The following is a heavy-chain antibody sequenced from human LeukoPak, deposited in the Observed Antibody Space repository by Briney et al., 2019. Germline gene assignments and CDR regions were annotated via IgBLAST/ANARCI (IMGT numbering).Heavy chain of an antibody. Sequence: SETLSLTCAVSGTSISRYYWSWIRQVPGKGLEWIGYIYYSGSTTYNPSLKSRVTFSLDTSKSQFSLKLTSLTAADTAVYYCATYDRSDGYKLDYWGQGTLVTVSS. J-gene: IGHJ4*02. V-gene: IGHV4-59*03. CDR1: GTSISRYY. D-gene: IGHD5-24*01. CDR2: IYYSGST. CDR3: ATYDRSDGYKLDY.